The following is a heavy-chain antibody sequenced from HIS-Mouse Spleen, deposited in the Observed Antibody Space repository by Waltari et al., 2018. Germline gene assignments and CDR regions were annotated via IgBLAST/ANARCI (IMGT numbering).Heavy chain of an antibody. CDR1: GGSISSSSYY. D-gene: IGHD5-12*01. Sequence: QLQLQESGPGLVKPSETLSLTCTVSGGSISSSSYYWGWIRQPPGKGLEWIGSIYYSGSTYTNPSLKSRVTISVDTSKNQFSLKLSSVTAADTAVYYCARQLRWLQLRFWFDPWGQGTLVTVSS. CDR2: IYYSGST. V-gene: IGHV4-39*07. J-gene: IGHJ5*02. CDR3: ARQLRWLQLRFWFDP.